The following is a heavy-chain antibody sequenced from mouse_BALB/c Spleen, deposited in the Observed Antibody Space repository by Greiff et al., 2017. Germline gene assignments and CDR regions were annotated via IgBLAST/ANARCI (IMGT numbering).Heavy chain of an antibody. D-gene: IGHD5-5*01. CDR3: TDYPMDY. CDR2: IRLKSNNYAT. V-gene: IGHV6-6*02. J-gene: IGHJ4*01. Sequence: EVKLMESGGGLVQPGGSMKLSCVASGFTFSNYWMNWVRQSPEKGLEWVAEIRLKSNNYATHYAESVKGRFTISRDDSKSSVYLQMNNLRAEDTGIYYCTDYPMDYWGQGTSVTVSS. CDR1: GFTFSNYW.